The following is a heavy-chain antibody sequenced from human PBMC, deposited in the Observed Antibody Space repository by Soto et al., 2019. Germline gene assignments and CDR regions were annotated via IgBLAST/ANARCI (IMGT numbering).Heavy chain of an antibody. J-gene: IGHJ4*02. CDR1: SGSISSSY. Sequence: QVQLQESGPGLVKPSETLSLTCTVSSGSISSSYWSWIRQSPGKGLEWIGYIYYSGSTNYTPSLKSRVTISVDTSKNQFSLKVTSVTAADTAVYYCARGDGYYFDYWGQGTLVTVSS. D-gene: IGHD2-21*02. CDR3: ARGDGYYFDY. CDR2: IYYSGST. V-gene: IGHV4-59*08.